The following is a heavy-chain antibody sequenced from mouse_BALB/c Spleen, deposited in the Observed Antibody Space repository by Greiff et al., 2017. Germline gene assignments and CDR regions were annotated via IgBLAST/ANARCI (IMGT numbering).Heavy chain of an antibody. CDR3: ARDGYYGSMGY. V-gene: IGHV5-6-5*01. D-gene: IGHD1-1*01. Sequence: EVHLVESGGGLVKPGGSLKLSCAASGFTFSSYAMSWVRQTPEKRLEWVASISSGGSTYYPDSVKGRFTISRDNARNILYLQMSSLRSEDTAMYYCARDGYYGSMGYWGQGTTLTVSS. J-gene: IGHJ2*01. CDR1: GFTFSSYA. CDR2: ISSGGST.